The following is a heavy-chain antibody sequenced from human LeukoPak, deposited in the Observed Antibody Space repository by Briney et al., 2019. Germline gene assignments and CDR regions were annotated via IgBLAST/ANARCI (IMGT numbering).Heavy chain of an antibody. CDR1: GFTFDDYA. CDR3: AKSQKVTTGYDYVWGSYLPFDY. J-gene: IGHJ4*02. CDR2: ISWNSGSI. Sequence: GGSLRLSCAASGFTFDDYAMHWVRQAPGKGLEWVSGISWNSGSIGYADSVKGRFTISRDNAKNSLYLQMNSLRAEDTALYYCAKSQKVTTGYDYVWGSYLPFDYWGQGTLVTVSS. D-gene: IGHD3-16*02. V-gene: IGHV3-9*01.